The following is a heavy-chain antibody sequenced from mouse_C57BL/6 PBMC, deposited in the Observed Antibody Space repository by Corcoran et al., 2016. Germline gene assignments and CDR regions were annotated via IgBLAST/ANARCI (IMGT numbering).Heavy chain of an antibody. CDR3: ARSNYGKGYAMDY. V-gene: IGHV8-12*01. Sequence: QVTLKESGPGILQSSQTLSLTCSFSGFSLSTSGMGVSWIRQPSGKGLEWLAHIYLDDDKRYTPSLKSRLTISKDTSSNQVFLKITSVDTADTATYYCARSNYGKGYAMDYWGQGTSVTVSS. CDR1: GFSLSTSGMG. J-gene: IGHJ4*01. D-gene: IGHD2-1*01. CDR2: IYLDDDK.